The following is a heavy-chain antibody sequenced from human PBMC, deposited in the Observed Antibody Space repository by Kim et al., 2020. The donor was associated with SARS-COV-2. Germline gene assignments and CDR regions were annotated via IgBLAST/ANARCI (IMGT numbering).Heavy chain of an antibody. CDR3: ARALYYYDSSGDIDY. Sequence: SETLSLTCAVYGGSFSGYYRRWIRQPPGKGLEWIGEINHSGSTNHNPSLKSRVTISVDTSKNQFSLKLSSVTAADTAVYYCARALYYYDSSGDIDYWGQGTLVTVSS. V-gene: IGHV4-34*01. CDR2: INHSGST. CDR1: GGSFSGYY. D-gene: IGHD3-22*01. J-gene: IGHJ4*02.